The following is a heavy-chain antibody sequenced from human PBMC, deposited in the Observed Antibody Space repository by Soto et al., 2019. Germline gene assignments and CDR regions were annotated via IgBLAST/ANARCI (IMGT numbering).Heavy chain of an antibody. Sequence: QLQVQESGPGLVKPSETLSLTCTVSGGSISSSNYYWGWIRQPPGKGLEWIGSVYYSGTTYYNPSVKSRVTISVDKSKNQFSLKLSSVTAADTAVYYCARQDRGSDSSGYRVGWGQGTPVTVSS. CDR1: GGSISSSNYY. D-gene: IGHD3-22*01. V-gene: IGHV4-39*01. CDR2: VYYSGTT. J-gene: IGHJ4*02. CDR3: ARQDRGSDSSGYRVG.